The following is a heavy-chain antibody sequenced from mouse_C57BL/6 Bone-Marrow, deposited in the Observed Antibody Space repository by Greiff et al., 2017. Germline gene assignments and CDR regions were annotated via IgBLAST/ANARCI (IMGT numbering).Heavy chain of an antibody. CDR1: GYTFTDYN. CDR3: AREDYYGSSPGFAY. CDR2: INPNNGGT. Sequence: EVKLMESGPELVKPGASVKIPCKASGYTFTDYNMDWVKQSHGKSLEWIGDINPNNGGTIYNQKFKGKATLTVDKSSSTAYMELRSLTSEDTAVYYCAREDYYGSSPGFAYWGQGTLVTVSA. J-gene: IGHJ3*01. D-gene: IGHD1-1*01. V-gene: IGHV1-18*01.